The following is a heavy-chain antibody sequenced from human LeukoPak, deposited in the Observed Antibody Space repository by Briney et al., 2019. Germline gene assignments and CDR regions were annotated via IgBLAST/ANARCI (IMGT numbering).Heavy chain of an antibody. J-gene: IGHJ5*02. CDR3: AKTGYCSSTSCYFEDAYNWFDP. D-gene: IGHD2-2*03. CDR2: ISGSGGST. Sequence: GGSLRLSCAASGFTFSSYAMSWVRQAPGKGLEWVSAISGSGGSTYYADSVKGRFTISRDNSKNTLYLRMNSLRAEDTAVYYCAKTGYCSSTSCYFEDAYNWFDPWGQGTLVTVSS. CDR1: GFTFSSYA. V-gene: IGHV3-23*01.